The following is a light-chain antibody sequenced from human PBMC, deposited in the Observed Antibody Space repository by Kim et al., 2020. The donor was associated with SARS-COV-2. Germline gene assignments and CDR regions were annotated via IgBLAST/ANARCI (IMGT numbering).Light chain of an antibody. V-gene: IGKV1-39*01. CDR2: GAS. CDR1: QSISIY. J-gene: IGKJ1*01. CDR3: QESYSKT. Sequence: DIQMTQSPSSLSASVGDRVTITCRASQSISIYLNWYQQKPGKAPKLLIYGASSLQSGVPSRFSGSGSGTDFTLTISSLQPEDFATYYCQESYSKTFGQGTKVDIK.